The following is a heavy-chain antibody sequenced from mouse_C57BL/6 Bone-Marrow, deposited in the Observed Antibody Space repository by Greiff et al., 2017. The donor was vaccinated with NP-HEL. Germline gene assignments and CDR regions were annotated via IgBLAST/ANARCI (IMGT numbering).Heavy chain of an antibody. V-gene: IGHV3-6*01. CDR3: AKEYYGSSPAY. Sequence: ESGPGLVKPSQSLSLTCSVTGYSITSGYYWNWIRQFPGNKLEWMGYISYDGGTNYNPSLKNRISITRDTSKNPFFLQLNSVTTEDTATYDCAKEYYGSSPAYWGQGTLVTVSA. D-gene: IGHD1-1*01. CDR2: ISYDGGT. CDR1: GYSITSGYY. J-gene: IGHJ3*01.